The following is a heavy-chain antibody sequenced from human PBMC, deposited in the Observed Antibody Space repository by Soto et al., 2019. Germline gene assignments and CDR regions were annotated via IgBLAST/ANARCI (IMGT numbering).Heavy chain of an antibody. J-gene: IGHJ4*02. Sequence: EVQLVESGGGMVQPGGSLRLSCAASGFTFSDSAMSWVRQAPGKGLEWVAYISTSSLSKYYADSVKGRFTISRDNAKSSLYLQMSSLRVEDTAVYYYVRAGAADWGQGTLVTVSP. V-gene: IGHV3-48*01. CDR1: GFTFSDSA. D-gene: IGHD3-10*01. CDR2: ISTSSLSK. CDR3: VRAGAAD.